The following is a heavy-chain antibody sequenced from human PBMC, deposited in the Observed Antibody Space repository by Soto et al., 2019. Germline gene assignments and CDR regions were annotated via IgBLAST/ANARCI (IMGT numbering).Heavy chain of an antibody. CDR2: ISSSSSTI. D-gene: IGHD6-13*01. V-gene: IGHV3-48*02. CDR1: GFTFSSYS. Sequence: GGSLRLSCAASGFTFSSYSMNWVRQAPGKGLEWVSYISSSSSTIYYADSVKGRFTISRDNAKNSLYLQMNSLRDEDTAVYYCARPEKGGAAGFYYYYGMDVWGRGTTVTVSS. J-gene: IGHJ6*02. CDR3: ARPEKGGAAGFYYYYGMDV.